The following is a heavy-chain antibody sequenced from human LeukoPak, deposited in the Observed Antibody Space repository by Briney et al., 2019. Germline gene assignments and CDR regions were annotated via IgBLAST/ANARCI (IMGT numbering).Heavy chain of an antibody. CDR2: INPNSGGT. D-gene: IGHD3-22*01. CDR1: GYTFTGYY. J-gene: IGHJ3*02. Sequence: AASVKVSCKASGYTFTGYYIHWVRQAPGQGLEWMGWINPNSGGTNYAQKFQGRVTMTRDTSISTAYMELSRLRSDDTAVYYCARDRDYYDSSGYDAFDIWGQGTMVTVSS. V-gene: IGHV1-2*02. CDR3: ARDRDYYDSSGYDAFDI.